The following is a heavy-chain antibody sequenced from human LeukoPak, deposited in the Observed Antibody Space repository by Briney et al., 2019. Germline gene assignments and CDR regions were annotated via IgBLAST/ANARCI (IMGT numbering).Heavy chain of an antibody. CDR2: IIPILGIA. J-gene: IGHJ5*02. D-gene: IGHD3-10*01. CDR3: ARGGGGVGTMVRGVISLGNWFDP. CDR1: GGTFSSYA. V-gene: IGHV1-69*04. Sequence: GASVKVSCKASGGTFSSYAISWVRQAPGQGLEWMGRIIPILGIANYAQKFQGRVTITADKSTSTAYMELSSLRSEDTAVYYCARGGGGVGTMVRGVISLGNWFDPWGQGTLVTVSS.